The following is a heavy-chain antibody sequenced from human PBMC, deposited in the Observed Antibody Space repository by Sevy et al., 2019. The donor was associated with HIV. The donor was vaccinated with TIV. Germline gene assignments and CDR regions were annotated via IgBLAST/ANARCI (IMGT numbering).Heavy chain of an antibody. CDR3: AKDHNLWSEGGFLHH. D-gene: IGHD3-10*01. CDR2: ISYDGNNK. Sequence: GESLKISCAASGFTFSSYAIHWVRQTPGKGLEWMAVISYDGNNKYYADSVKGRFTVSRDNSKNTLYAQMNSLRAEDTAVYYCAKDHNLWSEGGFLHHWGQGTLVTVSS. V-gene: IGHV3-30*18. CDR1: GFTFSSYA. J-gene: IGHJ1*01.